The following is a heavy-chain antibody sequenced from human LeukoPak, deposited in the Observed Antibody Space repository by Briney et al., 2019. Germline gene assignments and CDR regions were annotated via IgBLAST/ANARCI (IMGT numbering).Heavy chain of an antibody. Sequence: SETLSLTCTVSGGSISSYYWTWIRQPPGKGLEWIGSIYYSGSTYYNPSLKSRVTISVDTSKNQFSLKLSSVTAADTAVYYCARAITMIGPFDYWGQGTLVTVSS. V-gene: IGHV4-39*07. CDR1: GGSISSYY. CDR3: ARAITMIGPFDY. J-gene: IGHJ4*02. CDR2: IYYSGST. D-gene: IGHD3-22*01.